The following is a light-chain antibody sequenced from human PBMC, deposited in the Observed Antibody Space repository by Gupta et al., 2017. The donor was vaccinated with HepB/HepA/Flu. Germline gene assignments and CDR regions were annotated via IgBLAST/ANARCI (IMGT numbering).Light chain of an antibody. V-gene: IGLV1-44*01. J-gene: IGLJ3*02. CDR2: YNN. CDR1: GSSLGSTT. Sequence: QSVLTQPPSASGTPGQRVTISCSGSGSSLGSTTINWYQHLPGTAPRLLIFYNNQRPLGVPARCSFSTSGTSEALATRGLQAEEEGVEDYAASEASHHGRGGLGGGTKMT. CDR3: AASEASHHGRGG.